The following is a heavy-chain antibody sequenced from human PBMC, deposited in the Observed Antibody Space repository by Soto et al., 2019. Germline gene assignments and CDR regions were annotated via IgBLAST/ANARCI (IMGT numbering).Heavy chain of an antibody. V-gene: IGHV4-59*01. Sequence: SETLSLACTVSGAFISTYYWSWVRQPPGKGPEWIGYIYYTGSTNYNSSLKSRVTISVDTSKNQFSLKLSSVTAADTAVYYCARGRYDVLTGYYPWSYHYYMDVWGKGTTVTVSS. CDR3: ARGRYDVLTGYYPWSYHYYMDV. CDR2: IYYTGST. D-gene: IGHD3-9*01. J-gene: IGHJ6*03. CDR1: GAFISTYY.